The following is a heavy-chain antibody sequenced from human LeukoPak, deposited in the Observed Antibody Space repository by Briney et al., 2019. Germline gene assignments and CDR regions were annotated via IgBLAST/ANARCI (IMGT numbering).Heavy chain of an antibody. CDR2: IIPIFGTT. D-gene: IGHD1-26*01. V-gene: IGHV1-69*13. Sequence: SVKVSCKASGGTFSSYAISWVRQAPGQGLEWVGGIIPIFGTTNYAQKFQGRVTITANESTSTAYMELSSLRSEDTAVYYCARVGPLSGSYFMGYFDYWGQGTLVTVSS. CDR1: GGTFSSYA. J-gene: IGHJ4*02. CDR3: ARVGPLSGSYFMGYFDY.